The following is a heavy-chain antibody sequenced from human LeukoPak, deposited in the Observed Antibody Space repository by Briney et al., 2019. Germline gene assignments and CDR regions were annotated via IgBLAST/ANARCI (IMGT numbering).Heavy chain of an antibody. CDR3: ARRASGSGSYY. CDR1: GGSVSSGNYY. J-gene: IGHJ4*02. Sequence: SETLSLTCTVSGGSVSSGNYYWSWIRQPPGKGLEWIGYIYNSGITNYNPSLKGRVTISVDTSKNQFSLKLSSVTAADTAVYYCARRASGSGSYYWGQGTLVTVSS. V-gene: IGHV4-61*01. CDR2: IYNSGIT. D-gene: IGHD3-10*01.